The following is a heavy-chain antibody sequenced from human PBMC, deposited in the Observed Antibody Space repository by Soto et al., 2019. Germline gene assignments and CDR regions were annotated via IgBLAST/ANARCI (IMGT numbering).Heavy chain of an antibody. J-gene: IGHJ4*02. D-gene: IGHD3-10*01. CDR1: GGSISSSSYY. CDR2: IYYSGST. Sequence: LSLTCTVSGGSISSSSYYWGWIRQPPGKGLEWIGSIYYSGSTYYNPSLKSRVTISVDTSKNQFSLKLSSVTAADTAVYYCARRLGYFDYWGQGTLVTVSS. V-gene: IGHV4-39*01. CDR3: ARRLGYFDY.